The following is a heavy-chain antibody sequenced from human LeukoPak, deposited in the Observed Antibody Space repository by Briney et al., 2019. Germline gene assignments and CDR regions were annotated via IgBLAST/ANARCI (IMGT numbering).Heavy chain of an antibody. Sequence: SGGSLRLSYAASGFTFSSYAMSWVRQAPGKGLEWVSAISGSGGSTYYADSVKGRFTISRDNSKNTLYLQMNSLRAEDTVVYYCAKDLGYYGSGPFDYWGQGTLVTVSS. D-gene: IGHD3-10*01. CDR1: GFTFSSYA. V-gene: IGHV3-23*01. CDR3: AKDLGYYGSGPFDY. CDR2: ISGSGGST. J-gene: IGHJ4*02.